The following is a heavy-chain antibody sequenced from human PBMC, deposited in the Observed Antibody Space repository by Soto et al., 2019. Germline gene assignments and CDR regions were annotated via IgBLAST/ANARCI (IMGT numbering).Heavy chain of an antibody. D-gene: IGHD3-22*01. J-gene: IGHJ3*02. V-gene: IGHV4-61*01. CDR2: IYYSGST. Sequence: SETLSLTCTVSGGSVSSGSYYWSWIRQPPGKGLEWIGYIYYSGSTNYNPSLKSRVTISVDTSKTQFSLKLSSVTAADTAVYYCARSGRYSSGYYYVGSDAFDIWGQGTMVTVSS. CDR1: GGSVSSGSYY. CDR3: ARSGRYSSGYYYVGSDAFDI.